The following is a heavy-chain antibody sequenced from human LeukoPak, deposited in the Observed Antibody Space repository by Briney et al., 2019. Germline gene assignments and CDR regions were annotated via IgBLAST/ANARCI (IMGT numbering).Heavy chain of an antibody. Sequence: SETLSLTCTVSGGSISSYYWSWIRQPPGKGLEWIGYIYYSGSTNYNPSLKSRVTISVDTSKNQFSLKLSSVTAADTAVYYCARDACSSTSCPYYFDYWGQGTLVTVSS. J-gene: IGHJ4*02. V-gene: IGHV4-59*01. D-gene: IGHD2-2*01. CDR3: ARDACSSTSCPYYFDY. CDR1: GGSISSYY. CDR2: IYYSGST.